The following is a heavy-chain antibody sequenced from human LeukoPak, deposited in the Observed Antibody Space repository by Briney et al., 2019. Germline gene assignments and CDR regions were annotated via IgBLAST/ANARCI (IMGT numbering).Heavy chain of an antibody. Sequence: GGSLRLSCAASGFAVNSIFMSWVRQAPGKGLEWISVLYSGGRTDYADSVKGRFTISRDDSKNTLYLQMNSLKTEDTAVYYCTTEGWLHTGLEYWGQGTLVTVSS. CDR1: GFAVNSIF. CDR3: TTEGWLHTGLEY. D-gene: IGHD3-3*01. CDR2: LYSGGRT. V-gene: IGHV3-66*01. J-gene: IGHJ4*02.